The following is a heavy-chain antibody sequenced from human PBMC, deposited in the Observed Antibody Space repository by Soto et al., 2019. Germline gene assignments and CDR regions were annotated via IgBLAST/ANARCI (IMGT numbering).Heavy chain of an antibody. CDR2: ISSSSSTI. CDR1: GFTFSSYS. J-gene: IGHJ4*02. D-gene: IGHD3-16*02. CDR3: AREFPLSYRGPFDY. V-gene: IGHV3-48*02. Sequence: EVQLVESGGGLVQPGGSLRLSCAASGFTFSSYSMNWVRQAPGKGLEWVSYISSSSSTIYYADSVKGRFTISRDNDKYSLDLQMNGLIYEDTAVYYCAREFPLSYRGPFDYWGQGTLVTVAS.